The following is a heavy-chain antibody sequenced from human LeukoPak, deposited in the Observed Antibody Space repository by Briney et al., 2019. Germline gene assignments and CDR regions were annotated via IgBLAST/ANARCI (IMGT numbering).Heavy chain of an antibody. V-gene: IGHV4-59*01. Sequence: SETLSLTCTVSGGSISSYYWSWIRQPPGKGLELSGYIYYSGSTNYNPSLKSRVTISVDTSKNQFSLKLSSVTAADTAVYYCARVGRYGYNLEYFDYWGQGTLVTVSS. J-gene: IGHJ4*02. CDR3: ARVGRYGYNLEYFDY. CDR1: GGSISSYY. CDR2: IYYSGST. D-gene: IGHD5-24*01.